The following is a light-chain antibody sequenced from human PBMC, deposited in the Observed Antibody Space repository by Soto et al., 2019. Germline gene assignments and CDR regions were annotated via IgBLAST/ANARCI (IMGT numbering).Light chain of an antibody. Sequence: EIVLTQSPGTLSLSPGEGATLSCRASQSVRYNYLAWYQQKPGQAPRLLIYGVSTRATGVPDRFSGSGSGTDFTLTISRLEPEDFAVYYCQQYVSSPWAFGQGTKVDIK. CDR1: QSVRYNY. J-gene: IGKJ1*01. CDR3: QQYVSSPWA. V-gene: IGKV3-20*01. CDR2: GVS.